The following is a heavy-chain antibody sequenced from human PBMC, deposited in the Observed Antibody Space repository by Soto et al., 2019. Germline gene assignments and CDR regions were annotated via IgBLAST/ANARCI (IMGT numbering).Heavy chain of an antibody. CDR1: GGSISSSSYY. CDR3: ARHFRLLRFLDSVWAPPRPWVFDY. J-gene: IGHJ4*02. V-gene: IGHV4-39*01. D-gene: IGHD3-3*01. Sequence: SETLSLTCTVSGGSISSSSYYWGWIRQPPGKGLEWIGSIYYSGSTYYNPSLKSRVTISVDTSKNQFSLKLSSVTAADTAVYYCARHFRLLRFLDSVWAPPRPWVFDYWGQGTLVTVSS. CDR2: IYYSGST.